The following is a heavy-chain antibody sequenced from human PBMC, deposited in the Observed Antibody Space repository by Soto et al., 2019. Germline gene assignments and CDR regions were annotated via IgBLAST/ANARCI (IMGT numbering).Heavy chain of an antibody. CDR1: GGSFSSYY. J-gene: IGHJ6*02. CDR2: INHSGST. CDR3: ARLRKTRGLAVAGHYYYYGMDV. Sequence: SGTLSLTCAAYGGSFSSYYWSWIRQPPGKGLEWIGEINHSGSTNYNPSLKSRVTISVDTSKNQFSLKLSSVTAADTAVYYCARLRKTRGLAVAGHYYYYGMDVWGQGTTVTVSS. D-gene: IGHD6-19*01. V-gene: IGHV4-34*01.